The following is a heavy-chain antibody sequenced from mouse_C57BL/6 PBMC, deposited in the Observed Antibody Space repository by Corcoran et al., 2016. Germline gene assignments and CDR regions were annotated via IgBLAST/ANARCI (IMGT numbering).Heavy chain of an antibody. D-gene: IGHD1-1*01. Sequence: QVQLKQSGAELVRPGASVKLSCKASGYTFTDYYINWVKQRPGQGLEWIARIYPGSGSTYYNEKFKGKATLTAEKSSSTAYMQLSSLTSEDSAVYFCAREDTTSFDYWGQGTTLTVSS. J-gene: IGHJ2*01. V-gene: IGHV1-76*01. CDR1: GYTFTDYY. CDR2: IYPGSGST. CDR3: AREDTTSFDY.